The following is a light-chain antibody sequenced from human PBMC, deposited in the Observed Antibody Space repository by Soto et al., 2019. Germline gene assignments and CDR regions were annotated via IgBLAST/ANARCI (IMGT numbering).Light chain of an antibody. CDR1: QSIGRW. CDR2: DAS. V-gene: IGKV1-5*01. J-gene: IGKJ1*01. Sequence: DIQMTQSPSTLSAFVGDRVTITCRASQSIGRWLAWYQQKPGKAPKLLIYDASSLESGVPSRFSGSGSGTEFTLTISNLQPDDFATYYCQQYSSYWTFGQGTKVDIK. CDR3: QQYSSYWT.